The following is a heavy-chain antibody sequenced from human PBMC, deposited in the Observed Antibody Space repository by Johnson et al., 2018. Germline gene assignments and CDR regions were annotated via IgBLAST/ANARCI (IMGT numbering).Heavy chain of an antibody. J-gene: IGHJ4*02. Sequence: VQLQESGGGSVQPGGSLRLSCAASGFTFNMYWMHWVRQAPGKGLVWVSRIISDGSSATYADSVKGRFTTSRDNAKNTLYQQMNSLRADDTAVYYCARDSMYNIDSWGQGTLVTVSS. V-gene: IGHV3-74*01. D-gene: IGHD1-1*01. CDR1: GFTFNMYW. CDR3: ARDSMYNIDS. CDR2: IISDGSSA.